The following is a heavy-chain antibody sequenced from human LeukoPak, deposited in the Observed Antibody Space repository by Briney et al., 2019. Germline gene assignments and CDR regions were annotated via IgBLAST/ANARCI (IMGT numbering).Heavy chain of an antibody. CDR1: GYTFTSYG. CDR2: ISAYNGNT. V-gene: IGHV1-18*01. J-gene: IGHJ4*02. CDR3: ARDGVWFGELLQRNYFDY. D-gene: IGHD3-10*01. Sequence: LWDSVKVSCKASGYTFTSYGISWVRQAPGQGLEWMGWISAYNGNTNYAQKLQGRVTMTTDTSTSTAYMELRSLRSDDTAVYYCARDGVWFGELLQRNYFDYWGQGTLVTVSS.